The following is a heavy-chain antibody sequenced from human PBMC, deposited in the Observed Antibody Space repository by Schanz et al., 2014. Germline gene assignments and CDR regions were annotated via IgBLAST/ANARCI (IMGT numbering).Heavy chain of an antibody. CDR3: AKAEYDILTDSYSRLDP. J-gene: IGHJ5*02. CDR1: GYTFTSYG. Sequence: QVQVVQSGAELKKPGASVKVSCKASGYTFTSYGISWVRQAPGQGLEWMGWISAYNGNTKYPQKLQGRVTRTTDTSTSTAYMELRSLRSDDTAVYYCAKAEYDILTDSYSRLDPWGQGTLVTVSS. D-gene: IGHD3-9*01. CDR2: ISAYNGNT. V-gene: IGHV1-18*01.